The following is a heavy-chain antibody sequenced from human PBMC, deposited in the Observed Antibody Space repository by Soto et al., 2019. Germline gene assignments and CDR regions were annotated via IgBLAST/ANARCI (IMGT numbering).Heavy chain of an antibody. CDR1: GFIFRSYA. J-gene: IGHJ4*02. CDR2: ITYDGANG. D-gene: IGHD1-26*01. V-gene: IGHV3-30*09. Sequence: PGGSLRLSCLASGFIFRSYAMHWVRHAPGKGLEWVAVITYDGANGYYADSVRGRFAISRDNSKSTLFLQMNSLRPEDTAVYYCARAFSGSYPNFDYWGQGTLVTVS. CDR3: ARAFSGSYPNFDY.